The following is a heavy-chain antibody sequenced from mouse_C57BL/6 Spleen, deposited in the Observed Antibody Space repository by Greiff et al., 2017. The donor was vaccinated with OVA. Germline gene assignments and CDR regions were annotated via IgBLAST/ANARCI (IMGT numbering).Heavy chain of an antibody. V-gene: IGHV5-17*01. CDR3: ARRDGNYAMDY. D-gene: IGHD2-3*01. J-gene: IGHJ4*01. CDR2: ISSGSSTI. Sequence: DVMLVESGGGLVKPGGSLKLSCAASGFTFSDYGMHWVRQAPEKGLEWVAYISSGSSTIYYADTVKGRFTISRDNAKNTLFLQMTSLRSEDTAMYYCARRDGNYAMDYWGQGTSVTVSS. CDR1: GFTFSDYG.